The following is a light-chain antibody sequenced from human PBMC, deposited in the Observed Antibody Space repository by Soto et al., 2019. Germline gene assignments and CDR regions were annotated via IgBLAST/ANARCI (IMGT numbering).Light chain of an antibody. CDR2: GNS. CDR1: SSNNGAGYD. Sequence: QSVLTPPPSVSGAPGQRVTISCTGSSSNNGAGYDVHWYQQLPGTAPKLLIYGNSNRPSGVPDRFSGSKSGTSASLAITGLQAEDEAEYYCQSYDSSLSGYVFGTGTKVTVL. V-gene: IGLV1-40*01. CDR3: QSYDSSLSGYV. J-gene: IGLJ1*01.